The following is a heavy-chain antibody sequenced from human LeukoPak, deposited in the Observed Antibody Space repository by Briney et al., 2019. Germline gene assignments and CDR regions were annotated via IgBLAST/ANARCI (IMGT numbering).Heavy chain of an antibody. D-gene: IGHD3-10*01. J-gene: IGHJ6*03. CDR2: ISGSGGST. CDR1: GFTFSSYA. Sequence: PWGSLRLSCAASGFTFSSYAMSWVRQAPGKGLEWVSAISGSGGSTYYADSVKGRFTISRDNSKNTLYLQMNSLRAEDTAVYYCAKYGSGSYYSIYYYYMDVWGKGTTVTVSS. V-gene: IGHV3-23*01. CDR3: AKYGSGSYYSIYYYYMDV.